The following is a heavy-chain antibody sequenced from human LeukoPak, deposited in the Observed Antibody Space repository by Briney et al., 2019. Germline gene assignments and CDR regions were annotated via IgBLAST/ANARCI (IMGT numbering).Heavy chain of an antibody. CDR2: IYYSGTT. CDR3: ARAPSAMVRGIIDAFDL. Sequence: SETLSLTCTVSGGSISSYYWSWIRQPPGKGLEWIGYIYYSGTTNYNPSLKSRVTISVDTSKNQFSLKLSSVTAADTAVYCCARAPSAMVRGIIDAFDLWGQGTMVSVSS. J-gene: IGHJ3*01. D-gene: IGHD3-10*01. V-gene: IGHV4-59*01. CDR1: GGSISSYY.